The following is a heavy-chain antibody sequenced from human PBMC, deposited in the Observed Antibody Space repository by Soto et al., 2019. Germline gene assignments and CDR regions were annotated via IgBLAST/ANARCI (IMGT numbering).Heavy chain of an antibody. Sequence: QVQLVQSGAEVKKPGASVKVSCQASGYTFTSYDINWVRQATGQGLEWMGWMNPNSGNTGYAQKFQGRVTMTRNTPISTAYMELSSLRSEDTAVYYCARGINYYDSGDDAFDIWGQGTMVTVSS. J-gene: IGHJ3*02. D-gene: IGHD3-10*01. CDR1: GYTFTSYD. CDR3: ARGINYYDSGDDAFDI. V-gene: IGHV1-8*01. CDR2: MNPNSGNT.